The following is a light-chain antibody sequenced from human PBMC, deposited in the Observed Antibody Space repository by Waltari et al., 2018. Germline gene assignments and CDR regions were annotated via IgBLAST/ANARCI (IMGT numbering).Light chain of an antibody. CDR1: QSVSSTY. V-gene: IGKV3-20*01. J-gene: IGKJ1*01. CDR2: GAS. Sequence: EIVLTQSPGTLSLSPGESATLSCRASQSVSSTYLGWYQQKPGQAPRLLIYGASNRATGIPDKFSGSGSGTDFTLTISKLEPEDFAVYYCQQYYSSPWTFGQGTKVEVK. CDR3: QQYYSSPWT.